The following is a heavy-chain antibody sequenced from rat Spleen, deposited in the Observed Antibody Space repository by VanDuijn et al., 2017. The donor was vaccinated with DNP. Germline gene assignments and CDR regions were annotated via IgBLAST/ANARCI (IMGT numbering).Heavy chain of an antibody. V-gene: IGHV3-3*01. Sequence: EVLLQESGPGLVKPSQSLSLTCSVTGLSITNNFKWNWIRKFPGNKLEWMGYVTNAGRTDYNPSLKSRVSITTDTSKNQFFLQVNSVATEDTATYYCAIQLGVFDYWGQGVMVTVSS. CDR1: GLSITNNFK. J-gene: IGHJ2*01. CDR2: VTNAGRT. CDR3: AIQLGVFDY. D-gene: IGHD5-1*01.